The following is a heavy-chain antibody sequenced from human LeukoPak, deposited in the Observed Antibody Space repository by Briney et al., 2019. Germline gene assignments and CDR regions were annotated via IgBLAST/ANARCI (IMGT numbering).Heavy chain of an antibody. Sequence: SETLSLTCAVYGGSFSGYYWSWIRQPAGKGLEWIGRIYTSGSTNYNPSLKSRVTMSVDTSKNQFSLKLSSVTAADTAVYYCARSSGYSYGYFAFDIWGQGTMVTVSS. D-gene: IGHD5-18*01. CDR2: IYTSGST. CDR3: ARSSGYSYGYFAFDI. V-gene: IGHV4-59*10. J-gene: IGHJ3*02. CDR1: GGSFSGYY.